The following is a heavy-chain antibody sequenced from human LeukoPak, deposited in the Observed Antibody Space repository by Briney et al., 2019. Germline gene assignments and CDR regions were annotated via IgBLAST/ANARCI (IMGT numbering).Heavy chain of an antibody. V-gene: IGHV1-2*02. J-gene: IGHJ4*02. Sequence: ASVKVSCKASGYSFTGYYILWVRQAPGQGLEWMGWMNPSTGGTNYARSFQDRVTMTSDTSIRTAYMGLSSLRSDDTALYYCARSFSTSVWCGDYWGQGTLVTVSS. CDR1: GYSFTGYY. CDR3: ARSFSTSVWCGDY. CDR2: MNPSTGGT. D-gene: IGHD6-19*01.